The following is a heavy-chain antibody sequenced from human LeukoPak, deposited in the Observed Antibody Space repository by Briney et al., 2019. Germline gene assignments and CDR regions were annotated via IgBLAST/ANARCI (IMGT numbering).Heavy chain of an antibody. D-gene: IGHD3-16*01. CDR1: GFTSSDYT. V-gene: IGHV3-64*01. J-gene: IGHJ4*02. Sequence: GGSLRLSCAASGFTSSDYTMNWVRQAPGKGLEYVSAISSDGDSTYYANSLKGRFTISRDNSKNTLYLQMGSLRPEDMAVYYCVRVLGAGYDYWGQGTLVTVSS. CDR3: VRVLGAGYDY. CDR2: ISSDGDST.